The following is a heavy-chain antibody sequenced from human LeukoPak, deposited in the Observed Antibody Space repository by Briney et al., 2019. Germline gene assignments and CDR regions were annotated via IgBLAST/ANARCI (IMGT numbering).Heavy chain of an antibody. V-gene: IGHV3-33*01. CDR3: ARGRPHGNDY. D-gene: IGHD4-23*01. CDR2: IRYDGGEE. Sequence: GGSLRLSCSGTGFTFSRYGIHWVRQAPGEGLEWVTVIRYDGGEEYYADSVRGRFSISRDNAKNTLYLQMNSLRVEDTAVYYCARGRPHGNDYWGQGTLVTVSS. J-gene: IGHJ4*02. CDR1: GFTFSRYG.